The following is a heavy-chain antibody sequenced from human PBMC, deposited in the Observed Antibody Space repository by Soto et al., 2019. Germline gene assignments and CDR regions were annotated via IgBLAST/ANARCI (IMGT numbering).Heavy chain of an antibody. CDR2: ISSSGDST. CDR1: GFTFSSYA. J-gene: IGHJ4*02. D-gene: IGHD3-22*01. CDR3: AKRYYYDNSGLWDS. V-gene: IGHV3-23*01. Sequence: EVQLLESGGGLVQPVGSLRLSCAASGFTFSSYAMSWVRQAAGKGLEWVSAISSSGDSTYYTDSVKGRFTISRDNSKSTLCLQMNSLRAEDTAVYYCAKRYYYDNSGLWDSWGQGTLVTVSS.